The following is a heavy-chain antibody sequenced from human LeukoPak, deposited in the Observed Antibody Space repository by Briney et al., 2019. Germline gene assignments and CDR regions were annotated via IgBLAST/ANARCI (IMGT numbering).Heavy chain of an antibody. J-gene: IGHJ4*02. CDR3: ARYCSGGSCYRGLDY. Sequence: SGGSLRLSCAASGFTFSSYAMSWVRQAPGKGLEWVANIKQDGSEKYYVDSVKGRFTISRDNAKNSLYLQMNSLRAEDTAVYYCARYCSGGSCYRGLDYWGQGTLVTVSS. D-gene: IGHD2-15*01. V-gene: IGHV3-7*01. CDR1: GFTFSSYA. CDR2: IKQDGSEK.